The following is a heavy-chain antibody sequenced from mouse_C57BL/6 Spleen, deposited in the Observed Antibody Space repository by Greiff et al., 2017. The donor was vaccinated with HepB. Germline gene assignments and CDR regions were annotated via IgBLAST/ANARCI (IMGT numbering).Heavy chain of an antibody. J-gene: IGHJ3*01. CDR2: IYPGDGDT. Sequence: VQLQQSGPELVKPGASVKISCKASGYAFSSSWMNWVKQRPGKGLEWIGRIYPGDGDTNYNGKFKGKATLTADKSSSTAYMQLSSLTSEDSAVYCCARDYDYDGRFAYWGQGTLVTVSA. D-gene: IGHD2-4*01. CDR3: ARDYDYDGRFAY. CDR1: GYAFSSSW. V-gene: IGHV1-82*01.